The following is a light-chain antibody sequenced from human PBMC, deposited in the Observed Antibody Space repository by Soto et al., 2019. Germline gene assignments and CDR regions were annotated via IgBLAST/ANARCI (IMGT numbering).Light chain of an antibody. CDR2: EVS. V-gene: IGLV2-14*01. CDR1: STDVGGYNY. CDR3: SSYTGSNPLYV. J-gene: IGLJ1*01. Sequence: QSALTQPASVSGSPGQSITISCTGTSTDVGGYNYVSWYQQHPGKAPKLIIYEVSNRPSGVSNRFSGSKSDNTASLTISGLQAEDEADYYCSSYTGSNPLYVFGTGTKLTVL.